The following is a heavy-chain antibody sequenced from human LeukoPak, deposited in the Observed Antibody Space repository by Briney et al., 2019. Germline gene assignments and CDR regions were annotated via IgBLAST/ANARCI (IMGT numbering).Heavy chain of an antibody. J-gene: IGHJ4*02. CDR3: ATSYYYGSGSYLPPDY. Sequence: GESLQISCKGSGYSFTSYWIGWVRQMPGKGLEWMGIIYPGDSDTRYSPSFQGQVTISADKSISTAYLQWSSLKASDTAMYYCATSYYYGSGSYLPPDYWGQGTLVTVSS. CDR1: GYSFTSYW. D-gene: IGHD3-10*01. V-gene: IGHV5-51*01. CDR2: IYPGDSDT.